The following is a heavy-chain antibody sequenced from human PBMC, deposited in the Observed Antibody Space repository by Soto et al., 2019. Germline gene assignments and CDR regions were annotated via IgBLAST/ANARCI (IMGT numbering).Heavy chain of an antibody. V-gene: IGHV3-30*18. CDR3: EKDGGMGSGWDYYYYYYGMDV. Sequence: GGSLRLSCAASGFTFSSYGMHWVRQAPGKGLEWVAVISYDGSNKYYADSVKGRFTISRDNSKNTLYLQMNSLRAEDTAVYYCEKDGGMGSGWDYYYYYYGMDVWGQGTTVTVSS. CDR2: ISYDGSNK. D-gene: IGHD6-19*01. CDR1: GFTFSSYG. J-gene: IGHJ6*02.